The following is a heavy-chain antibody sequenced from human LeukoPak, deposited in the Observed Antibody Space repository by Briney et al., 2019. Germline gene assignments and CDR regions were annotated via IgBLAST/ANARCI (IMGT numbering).Heavy chain of an antibody. J-gene: IGHJ4*02. D-gene: IGHD3-22*01. CDR3: AKDLGYYDSNRFDS. V-gene: IGHV3-66*01. Sequence: GGSLRLSCAASGFTVSSKYMSWVRQAPGKGLEWVSVIFSGGTTFYADSVKGRFTISRDNSENTLYLQMNSLRAEDTAVYYCAKDLGYYDSNRFDSWGQGTLVTVSS. CDR1: GFTVSSKY. CDR2: IFSGGTT.